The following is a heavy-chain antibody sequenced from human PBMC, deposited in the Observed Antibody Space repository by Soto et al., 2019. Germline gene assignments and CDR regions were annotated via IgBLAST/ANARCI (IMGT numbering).Heavy chain of an antibody. CDR2: ISGSGGST. CDR1: GFTFSSYA. J-gene: IGHJ4*02. CDR3: AKDITRLRGWFDY. Sequence: EVQLLESGGGLVQPGGSLRLSCAASGFTFSSYAMSWVRQAPGKGLEWVSAISGSGGSTYYADSVKGRFTISRDNSKNTLYLQMNSLRAEYTAVYYCAKDITRLRGWFDYWGQGTLVTVSS. V-gene: IGHV3-23*01. D-gene: IGHD4-17*01.